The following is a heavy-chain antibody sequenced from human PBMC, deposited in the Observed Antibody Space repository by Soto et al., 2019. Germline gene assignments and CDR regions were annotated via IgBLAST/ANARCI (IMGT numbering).Heavy chain of an antibody. D-gene: IGHD1-7*01. CDR3: ARDLSAGTFFDY. CDR1: GFTFSSYS. CDR2: ISSSSSYI. V-gene: IGHV3-21*01. Sequence: LRLSCAASGFTFSSYSMNWVRQAPGKGLEWVSSISSSSSYIYYADSVKGRFTISRDNAKDSLYLQMNSLRAEDTAVYYCARDLSAGTFFDYWGQGTLVTVSS. J-gene: IGHJ4*02.